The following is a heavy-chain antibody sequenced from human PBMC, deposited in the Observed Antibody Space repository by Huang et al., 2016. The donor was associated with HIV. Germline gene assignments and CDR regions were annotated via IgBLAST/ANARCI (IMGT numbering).Heavy chain of an antibody. CDR3: ARGGGIQLWLLGYYYMDV. J-gene: IGHJ6*03. D-gene: IGHD5-18*01. V-gene: IGHV1-18*01. Sequence: QVQLVQPEAEVKMPGASVQVSCKASGYTFSSFGISRVRQAPGQGLEWGGWISVYNGNTKFEQKCQGRLTMTTDTTTSTAYMELRSLRSDDTAVYYCARGGGIQLWLLGYYYMDVWGNGTTVTVSS. CDR2: ISVYNGNT. CDR1: GYTFSSFG.